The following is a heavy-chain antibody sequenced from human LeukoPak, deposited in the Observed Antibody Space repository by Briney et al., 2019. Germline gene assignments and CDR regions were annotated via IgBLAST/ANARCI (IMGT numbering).Heavy chain of an antibody. J-gene: IGHJ4*02. D-gene: IGHD3-22*01. CDR3: ARVGYYDSSGYWLLDY. CDR1: GGSISSSNW. Sequence: PSETLSLTCAVSGGSISSSNWWSWVRQPPGKGLEWIGEIYHSGSTNYNPSLKSRVTISVDKSKNQFSLKLSSVTAADTAVYYCARVGYYDSSGYWLLDYWGQGTLVTVSS. CDR2: IYHSGST. V-gene: IGHV4-4*02.